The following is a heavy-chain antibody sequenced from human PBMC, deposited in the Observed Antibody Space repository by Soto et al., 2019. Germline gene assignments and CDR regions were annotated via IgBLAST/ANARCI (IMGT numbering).Heavy chain of an antibody. J-gene: IGHJ6*02. D-gene: IGHD1-7*01. CDR2: ISSSGGTI. CDR1: GFSFSDYY. Sequence: QVQLVESGGGLVKPGGSLRLSCAASGFSFSDYYMKWIRQAPGKGLEWVSYISSSGGTIYHADSVKGRFTISRDNTKKSLYLQMNSLRAEDTAVYYCAGGSTTFRGMDVWGQGTPVTVSS. V-gene: IGHV3-11*01. CDR3: AGGSTTFRGMDV.